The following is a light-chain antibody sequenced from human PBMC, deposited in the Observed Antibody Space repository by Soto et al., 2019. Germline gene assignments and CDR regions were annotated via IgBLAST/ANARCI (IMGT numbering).Light chain of an antibody. J-gene: IGKJ2*01. V-gene: IGKV3-15*01. CDR1: QSVSSN. CDR3: QQYHNGPPYT. Sequence: EIVMTQSPATLSVSPGERATLSCRASQSVSSNLALYQQKPGQAPRLLIYGASTRATGIPARFSGSGSGTEFTLTISSLQSEDFEVYYCQQYHNGPPYTFGQGTKLEIK. CDR2: GAS.